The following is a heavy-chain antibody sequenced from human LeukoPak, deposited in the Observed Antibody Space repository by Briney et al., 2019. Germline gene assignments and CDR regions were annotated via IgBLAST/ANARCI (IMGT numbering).Heavy chain of an antibody. CDR3: AVGGSCHYH. J-gene: IGHJ5*02. V-gene: IGHV3-30*03. CDR2: ISYDGTNK. CDR1: EFTFSSYD. Sequence: GGSLRLSCVGSEFTFSSYDMHWVRQAPGKGLEWVAVISYDGTNKYYTDSVKGRFTISRDNAKNSLFLQMNSLRAEDTAVYYCAVGGSCHYHWGQGTLVTVSS. D-gene: IGHD2-15*01.